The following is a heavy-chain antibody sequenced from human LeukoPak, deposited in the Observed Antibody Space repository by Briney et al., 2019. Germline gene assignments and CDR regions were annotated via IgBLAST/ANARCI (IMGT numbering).Heavy chain of an antibody. Sequence: GESLRLSCAASGFTFSSYWMSWVRQAPGKGLEWVANIKQDGSEKYYVDSVKGRFTISRDNAKNSLYLQMNSLRAEDTAVYYCASQVARYSSGWYGDYWGQGTLVTVSS. J-gene: IGHJ4*02. V-gene: IGHV3-7*01. CDR1: GFTFSSYW. CDR3: ASQVARYSSGWYGDY. CDR2: IKQDGSEK. D-gene: IGHD6-19*01.